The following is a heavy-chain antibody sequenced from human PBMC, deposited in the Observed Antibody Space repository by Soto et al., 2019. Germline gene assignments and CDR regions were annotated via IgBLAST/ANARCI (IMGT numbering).Heavy chain of an antibody. CDR3: ARGIIAEIPMDV. Sequence: SETLSLTGTVSGGSISSGGYYWSWIRQHPGKGLEWIGYIYYSWSTYYNPSLKSRVTISVDTSKNQFSLKLSSVTAADTAVYYCARGIIAEIPMDVWGQGTTVTVSS. CDR2: IYYSWST. CDR1: GGSISSGGYY. J-gene: IGHJ6*02. D-gene: IGHD6-13*01. V-gene: IGHV4-31*03.